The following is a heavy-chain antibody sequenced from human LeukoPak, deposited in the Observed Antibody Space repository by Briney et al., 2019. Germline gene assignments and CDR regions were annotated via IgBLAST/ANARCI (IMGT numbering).Heavy chain of an antibody. CDR3: ARRFPGSTNFYGMDV. J-gene: IGHJ6*02. CDR2: ISSSSSYI. V-gene: IGHV3-21*04. D-gene: IGHD2-2*01. Sequence: GGSLRLSCAASGFTFSSYSMNWVRQAPGKGLEWVSSISSSSSYIYYADSVKGRFTISRDNAKNSLYQQMNSLRAEDTAVYYCARRFPGSTNFYGMDVWGQGTTVTVSS. CDR1: GFTFSSYS.